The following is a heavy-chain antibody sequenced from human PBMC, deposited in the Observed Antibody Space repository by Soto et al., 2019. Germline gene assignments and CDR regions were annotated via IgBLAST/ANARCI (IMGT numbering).Heavy chain of an antibody. CDR1: GYTFTSYG. V-gene: IGHV1-18*01. Sequence: GASVKVSCKASGYTFTSYGICWVRQATGQGLEWMGWISAYNGNTNYAQKLQGRGTMTTDTSTSTAYMELRSLRSDDTAVYYCARNTYYDFWSGYSNYYYYGMDVWGQGTTVTVSS. D-gene: IGHD3-3*01. CDR3: ARNTYYDFWSGYSNYYYYGMDV. CDR2: ISAYNGNT. J-gene: IGHJ6*02.